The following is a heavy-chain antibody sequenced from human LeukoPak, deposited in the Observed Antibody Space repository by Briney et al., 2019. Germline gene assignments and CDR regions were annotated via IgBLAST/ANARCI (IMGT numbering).Heavy chain of an antibody. CDR3: AKDRPVLMVYATSPHYFDY. CDR2: ISGNGGNT. J-gene: IGHJ4*02. Sequence: GVSLRLSCAASGFTFSSFAMSWVRQAPGKGLEWVSAISGNGGNTYYADSVKGRFTISRDNSKNTLYLQMNSLRAEDTAVYYCAKDRPVLMVYATSPHYFDYWGQGTLVTVSS. V-gene: IGHV3-23*01. D-gene: IGHD2-8*01. CDR1: GFTFSSFA.